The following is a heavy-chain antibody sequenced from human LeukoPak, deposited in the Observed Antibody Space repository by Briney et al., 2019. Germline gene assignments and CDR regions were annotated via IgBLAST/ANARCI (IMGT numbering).Heavy chain of an antibody. V-gene: IGHV3-74*01. Sequence: GGSLRLSCAASGFTFSTYWMHWVRQAPGKGLVWVSRINSDGTRISYVDSVKGRFTISRDNAKNTLSLQMNSLRAEDTAVYYCAVGGVTDAFDIWGQGTMVTVSS. D-gene: IGHD3-16*01. CDR2: INSDGTRI. CDR3: AVGGVTDAFDI. CDR1: GFTFSTYW. J-gene: IGHJ3*02.